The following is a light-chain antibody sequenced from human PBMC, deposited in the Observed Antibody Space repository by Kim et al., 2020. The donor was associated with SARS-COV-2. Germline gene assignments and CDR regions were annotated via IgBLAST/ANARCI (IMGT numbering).Light chain of an antibody. Sequence: VSQGKTATITCSGDKLGDKYACWYQQKPGQSPVLVIYQDSKRPSGIPERFSGSNSGNTATLTISGTQAMDEADYYCQAWDSSTYVFGTGTKVTVL. CDR2: QDS. V-gene: IGLV3-1*01. CDR3: QAWDSSTYV. CDR1: KLGDKY. J-gene: IGLJ1*01.